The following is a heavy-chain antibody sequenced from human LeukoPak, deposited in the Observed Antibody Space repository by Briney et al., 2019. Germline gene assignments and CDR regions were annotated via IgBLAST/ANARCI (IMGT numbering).Heavy chain of an antibody. Sequence: SETLSLTCTVSGGSISSSSYYWGWIRRPPGKGLEWIGSIYYSGSTYYNPSLKSRVTISVDTSKNQFSLKLSSVTAADTAVYYCARQGYSYGNFDYWGQGTLVTVSS. CDR1: GGSISSSSYY. V-gene: IGHV4-39*01. J-gene: IGHJ4*02. D-gene: IGHD5-18*01. CDR3: ARQGYSYGNFDY. CDR2: IYYSGST.